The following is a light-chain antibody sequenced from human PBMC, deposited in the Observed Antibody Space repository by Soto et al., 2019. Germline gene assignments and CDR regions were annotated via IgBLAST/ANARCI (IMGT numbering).Light chain of an antibody. CDR1: QSVSST. Sequence: EIVMTQSPATLSVSPGERATLSCRASQSVSSTLAWYQQIPGQAPRLLIYGTSTRATGISARFSGSGSGTEFTLTISSLQSEDFAFYYCQQYYQWPLTFGGGTKVEVK. V-gene: IGKV3-15*01. CDR2: GTS. J-gene: IGKJ4*01. CDR3: QQYYQWPLT.